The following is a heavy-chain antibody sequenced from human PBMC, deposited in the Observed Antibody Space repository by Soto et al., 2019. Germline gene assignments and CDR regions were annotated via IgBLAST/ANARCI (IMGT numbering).Heavy chain of an antibody. CDR1: GYPFTGYS. CDR3: ARPSGSYGDYAWSLKY. D-gene: IGHD4-17*01. CDR2: ISAYSGDT. J-gene: IGHJ4*02. V-gene: IGHV1-18*01. Sequence: QIQLVQSGAEVKKPGASVKVSCKASGYPFTGYSVGWVRQAPGQGPEWMGWISAYSGDTYYAQRFQDRLTMTTDASTSTAYMDLRSRRSDDTAVYYCARPSGSYGDYAWSLKYWGQGTLVTVSS.